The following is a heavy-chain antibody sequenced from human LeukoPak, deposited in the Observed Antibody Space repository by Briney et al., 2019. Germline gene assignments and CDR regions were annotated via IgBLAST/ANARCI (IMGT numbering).Heavy chain of an antibody. V-gene: IGHV4-4*02. CDR1: GDSISSSNW. J-gene: IGHJ4*02. CDR2: IYHSGNT. CDR3: ARSSSWRKIDY. Sequence: SETLSLTCAVSGDSISSSNWWSWVRQPPEKGLEWIGEIYHSGNTNYNPPLKSRVTISLDKSKNQFSLKLSSVTAADTAVYYCARSSSWRKIDYWGQGTLVTVSS. D-gene: IGHD6-13*01.